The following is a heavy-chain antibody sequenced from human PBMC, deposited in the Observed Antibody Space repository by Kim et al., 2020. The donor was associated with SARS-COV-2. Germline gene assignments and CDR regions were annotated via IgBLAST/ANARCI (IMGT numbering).Heavy chain of an antibody. D-gene: IGHD6-13*01. V-gene: IGHV1-46*01. CDR3: ASGTGYSSRGNGMDV. J-gene: IGHJ6*02. Sequence: QKFQGRVTMTRDTSTSTVYMELSSLRSEDTAVYYCASGTGYSSRGNGMDVWGQGTTVTVSS.